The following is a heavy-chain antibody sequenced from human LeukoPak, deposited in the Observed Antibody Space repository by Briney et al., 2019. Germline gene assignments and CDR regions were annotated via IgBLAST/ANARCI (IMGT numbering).Heavy chain of an antibody. J-gene: IGHJ3*02. CDR3: ARALVAGVTLNDFDI. D-gene: IGHD2-15*01. V-gene: IGHV3-74*01. CDR1: GFSFSSYW. Sequence: PGGSLRLSCAASGFSFSSYWMHWVRQAPGKGLVWVARIKNDGSSTNYADSVEGRFTISRDNAKKTLYVQMNSVRAEDTAVYYCARALVAGVTLNDFDIWGQGTRVTVSS. CDR2: IKNDGSST.